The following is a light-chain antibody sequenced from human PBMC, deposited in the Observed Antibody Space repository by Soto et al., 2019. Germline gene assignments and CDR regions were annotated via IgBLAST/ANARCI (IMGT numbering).Light chain of an antibody. CDR2: GAS. J-gene: IGKJ1*01. CDR3: QQYNGFPRT. Sequence: ITQSAITLTESPSERATLSCRASKSVSSNVAWYQQKPGQAPRILIYGASTRATGIPARFSGSGSGTEFTLTISSLQSEDVVVYYCQQYNGFPRTLGQGTKVDIK. CDR1: KSVSSN. V-gene: IGKV3-15*01.